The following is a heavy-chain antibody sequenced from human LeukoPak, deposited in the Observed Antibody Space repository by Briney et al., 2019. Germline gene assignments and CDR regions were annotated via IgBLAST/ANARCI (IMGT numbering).Heavy chain of an antibody. CDR3: ASLPSTSSMLDAFDI. CDR1: GGSISSSNW. V-gene: IGHV4-4*02. J-gene: IGHJ3*02. CDR2: IYHSGST. Sequence: SETLSLTCAVSGGSISSSNWWSWVRQPPGKGLEWIGEIYHSGSTNYNPSLKSRVTISVDKSKNQFSLKLGSVTAADTAVYYCASLPSTSSMLDAFDIWGQGTMVTVSS. D-gene: IGHD2-8*01.